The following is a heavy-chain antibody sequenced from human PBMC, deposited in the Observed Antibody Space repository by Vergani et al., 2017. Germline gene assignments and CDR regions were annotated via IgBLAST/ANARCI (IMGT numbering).Heavy chain of an antibody. D-gene: IGHD3-10*01. Sequence: QVQLVQSGAEVKKPGSSVKVSCKASGGTFSSYAISWVRQAPGQGLEWMGGIIPIFGTANYAQKFQGRVTLTADESTSTAYMELSSLRSADTAVYYCARENMVRGVIGNWFDPWGQGTLVTVSS. CDR1: GGTFSSYA. CDR2: IIPIFGTA. J-gene: IGHJ5*02. V-gene: IGHV1-69*01. CDR3: ARENMVRGVIGNWFDP.